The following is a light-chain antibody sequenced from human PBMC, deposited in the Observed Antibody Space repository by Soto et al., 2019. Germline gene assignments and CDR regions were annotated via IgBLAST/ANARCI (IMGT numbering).Light chain of an antibody. CDR2: EAT. CDR3: CSYAGTSSWV. Sequence: QSVLTQPASVSGSPGQPFTISGTGPSGIIGSYNFVSWYQQRPGRAPKLMIFEATKRPSGVPPRFSGSKSGNTASLTISGLQAEDEADYYCCSYAGTSSWVFGGGTKVTVL. V-gene: IGLV2-23*01. CDR1: SGIIGSYNF. J-gene: IGLJ3*02.